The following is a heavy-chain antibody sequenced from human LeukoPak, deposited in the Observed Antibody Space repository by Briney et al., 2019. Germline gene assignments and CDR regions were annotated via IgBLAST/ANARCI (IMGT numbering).Heavy chain of an antibody. V-gene: IGHV3-53*01. CDR3: AREIRGITMVRGATSWFDP. CDR2: IYSGGST. Sequence: GGSLRLSCAASGFTVSSNYMSWVRQAPGKGLEWVSVIYSGGSTYYAESVKGRFTISRDNSKNTLYLQMNSLRAEDTAVYYCAREIRGITMVRGATSWFDPWGQGTLVTVSS. CDR1: GFTVSSNY. D-gene: IGHD3-10*01. J-gene: IGHJ5*02.